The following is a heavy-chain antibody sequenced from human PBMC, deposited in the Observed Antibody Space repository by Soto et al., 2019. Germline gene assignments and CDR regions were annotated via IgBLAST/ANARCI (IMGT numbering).Heavy chain of an antibody. CDR2: IYYSGST. CDR3: ARVRDSSGWYPTRYYFDY. J-gene: IGHJ4*02. Sequence: WETLYLTCTVSVGSFSSGGYDWSWIRQPPGKGLEWIGYIYYSGSTNYNPSLKSRVTISVDTSKNQFSLKLSSVTAADTAVYYCARVRDSSGWYPTRYYFDYWGQGTLVTVSS. D-gene: IGHD6-19*01. V-gene: IGHV4-61*08. CDR1: VGSFSSGGYD.